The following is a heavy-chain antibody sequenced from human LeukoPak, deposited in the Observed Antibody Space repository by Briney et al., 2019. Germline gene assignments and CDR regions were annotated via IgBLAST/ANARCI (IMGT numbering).Heavy chain of an antibody. CDR3: AKGEGYCGGGTCYRYFDS. Sequence: GGSLRLSCAASGFTFSSYPMSWVRQAPGRGLEWVSIISTDSTYTFYAHSVKGRFTISRDNSKDTLYLQMSSLRVEDTAVYFCAKGEGYCGGGTCYRYFDSWGQGTLVTVSS. D-gene: IGHD2-15*01. CDR2: ISTDSTYT. CDR1: GFTFSSYP. V-gene: IGHV3-23*01. J-gene: IGHJ4*02.